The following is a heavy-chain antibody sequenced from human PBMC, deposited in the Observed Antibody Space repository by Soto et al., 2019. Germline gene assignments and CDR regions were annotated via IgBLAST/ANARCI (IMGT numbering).Heavy chain of an antibody. CDR1: GFTFSNAW. J-gene: IGHJ6*02. Sequence: PGESLKISCAASGFTFSNAWMNWVRQAPGKGLEWVGRIKSKTDGGTTDYAAPVKGRFTISRDDSKNTLYLQMNSLKTEDTAVYYCTTSSIDILTGQPRYYYYGMDVWGQGTTVTVSS. V-gene: IGHV3-15*07. CDR2: IKSKTDGGTT. CDR3: TTSSIDILTGQPRYYYYGMDV. D-gene: IGHD3-9*01.